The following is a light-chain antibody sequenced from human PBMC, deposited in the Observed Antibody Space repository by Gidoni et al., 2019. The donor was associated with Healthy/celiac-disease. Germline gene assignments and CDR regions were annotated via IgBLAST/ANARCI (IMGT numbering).Light chain of an antibody. V-gene: IGKV1-39*01. CDR2: AAS. Sequence: DIQMTQSPSSLSASVGDRVPITCRASQSISSYLNWYQQKPGKAPKLLTYAASSLQSGVPSRFSGSGSGTDFTLTISSLQPEDFATYYCQQSYSTRWTFGQGTKVEIK. CDR1: QSISSY. J-gene: IGKJ1*01. CDR3: QQSYSTRWT.